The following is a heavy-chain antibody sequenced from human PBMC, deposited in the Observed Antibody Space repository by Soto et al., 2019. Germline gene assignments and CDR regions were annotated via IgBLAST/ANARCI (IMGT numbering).Heavy chain of an antibody. CDR2: MSRTGDNT. Sequence: GGSLRLSCAASGFAFSIYAMTWVRQSPGKGLEWVSSMSRTGDNTYYADSVKGRFTISRDNSKNTLYLQMNSLRAEDTAIYYCAKDQSNSNPLYYFDFWGPGTLVTVSS. V-gene: IGHV3-23*01. CDR3: AKDQSNSNPLYYFDF. D-gene: IGHD3-22*01. CDR1: GFAFSIYA. J-gene: IGHJ4*02.